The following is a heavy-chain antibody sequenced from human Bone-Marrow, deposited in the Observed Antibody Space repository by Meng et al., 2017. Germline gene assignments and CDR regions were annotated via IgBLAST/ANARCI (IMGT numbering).Heavy chain of an antibody. V-gene: IGHV1-69*13. CDR1: CDALSSDG. CDR2: IIPIFGTA. J-gene: IGHJ4*02. D-gene: IGHD6-19*01. Sequence: QGQVVGSGGAVRKPGASVKVSCDASCDALSSDGCAWVRQAPGQGLEWMGGIIPIFGTANYAQKFQGRVTITADESTSTAYMELSSLRSEDTAVYYCARGGIFGSGWYQYDYWGQGTLVTVSS. CDR3: ARGGIFGSGWYQYDY.